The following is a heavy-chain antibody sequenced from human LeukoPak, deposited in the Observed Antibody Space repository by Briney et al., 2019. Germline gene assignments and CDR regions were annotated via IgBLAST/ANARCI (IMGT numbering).Heavy chain of an antibody. J-gene: IGHJ4*02. V-gene: IGHV5-51*01. CDR2: IYPGDSDI. CDR3: ARHLLTPGGSYYFDF. CDR1: GSIFTSYW. D-gene: IGHD1-26*01. Sequence: GASLQISCKGSGSIFTSYWIGWVRQLPGKGLEWMGIIYPGDSDIRYSPSFQGQVTISADKSISTAYLQWSSLRASDTAIYYCARHLLTPGGSYYFDFWGQGTLVTVSS.